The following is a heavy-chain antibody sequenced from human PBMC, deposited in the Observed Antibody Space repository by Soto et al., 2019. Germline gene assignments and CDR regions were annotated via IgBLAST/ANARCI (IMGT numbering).Heavy chain of an antibody. J-gene: IGHJ3*01. Sequence: QVQLIQSEAEVKKPGSSVRVSCTASGGIFGSHGFSWVRQAPGQRLEWVGGFIPIFRTLTYTEKFQARVRIAADESTNTVYLDLSILTSEVTAVYYCVRDRRIYYSDPHDEFVASDYEVWGQGTMVSVSS. CDR3: VRDRRIYYSDPHDEFVASDYEV. D-gene: IGHD3-22*01. CDR1: GGIFGSHG. CDR2: FIPIFRTL. V-gene: IGHV1-69*01.